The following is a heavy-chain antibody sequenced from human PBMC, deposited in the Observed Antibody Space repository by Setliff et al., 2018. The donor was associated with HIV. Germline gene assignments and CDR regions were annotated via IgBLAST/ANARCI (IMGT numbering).Heavy chain of an antibody. V-gene: IGHV4-39*01. CDR2: IYYSGTT. CDR3: ASRPYSYDYSGRVFDF. J-gene: IGHJ4*02. Sequence: SETLSLTCTVSGASIRTGSYYWGWIRQPPGKGLEWIGTIYYSGTTYYNPSVKRRVTLSVDTSKNQFSLNLTSVTATDTAVYYCASRPYSYDYSGRVFDFWGQGALVTVSS. D-gene: IGHD3-22*01. CDR1: GASIRTGSYY.